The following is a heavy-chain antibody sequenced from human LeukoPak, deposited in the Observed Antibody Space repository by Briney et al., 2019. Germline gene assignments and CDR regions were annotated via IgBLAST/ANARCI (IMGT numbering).Heavy chain of an antibody. D-gene: IGHD5-18*01. J-gene: IGHJ5*02. CDR3: ARVVETAASNWFDP. CDR2: IYHSGST. Sequence: PSGTLSLTCAVSGGSISSSNWWSWVRQPPGKGLEWIGEIYHSGSTNYNPSLKSRVTISVDKSKNQFSLKLSSVTAADTAVYYCARVVETAASNWFDPWGQGTLVTVSS. V-gene: IGHV4-4*02. CDR1: GGSISSSNW.